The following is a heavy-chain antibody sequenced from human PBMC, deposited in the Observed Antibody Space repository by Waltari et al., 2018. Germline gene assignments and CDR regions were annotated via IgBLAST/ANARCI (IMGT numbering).Heavy chain of an antibody. J-gene: IGHJ3*02. CDR3: AREPYYDSSGLDAFDI. Sequence: QVQLQESGPGLVKPSETLSLTCAVSGYSISSGYYWGWIRQPPGKGLEWIGSIYHSGSTYYNPSLKSRVTISVDTSKNQFSLKLSSETAADTAVYYCAREPYYDSSGLDAFDIWGQGTMVTVSS. CDR2: IYHSGST. V-gene: IGHV4-38-2*02. D-gene: IGHD3-22*01. CDR1: GYSISSGYY.